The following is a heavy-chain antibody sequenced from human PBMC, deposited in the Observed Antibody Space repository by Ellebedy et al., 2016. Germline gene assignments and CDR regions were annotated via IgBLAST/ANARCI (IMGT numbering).Heavy chain of an antibody. Sequence: GGSLRPSCAASGFTFSSYAMSWVRQALGKGLAWVSAISGSGGSTYYADSVKGRFTISRDNSKNTLYLQMNSLRAEDTAVYYCAKGGNYYWYFDLWGRGTLVTVSS. CDR2: ISGSGGST. D-gene: IGHD4-23*01. J-gene: IGHJ2*01. CDR1: GFTFSSYA. CDR3: AKGGNYYWYFDL. V-gene: IGHV3-23*01.